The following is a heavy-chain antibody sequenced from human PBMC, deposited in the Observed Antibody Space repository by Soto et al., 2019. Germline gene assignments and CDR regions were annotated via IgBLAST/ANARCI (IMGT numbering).Heavy chain of an antibody. CDR3: LKPTNFYGSGSDWGYDY. CDR1: GFTFSSYA. Sequence: EVQLLESGGGLVQPGGSLRLSCAASGFTFSSYAMSCVRQAPGKGLEWVSAISGSGGSTYYADSVKGRFTISRDNSKTTLDLQMNSLRAEYTAVYYCLKPTNFYGSGSDWGYDYWGQGTLVTVSS. J-gene: IGHJ4*02. CDR2: ISGSGGST. D-gene: IGHD3-10*01. V-gene: IGHV3-23*01.